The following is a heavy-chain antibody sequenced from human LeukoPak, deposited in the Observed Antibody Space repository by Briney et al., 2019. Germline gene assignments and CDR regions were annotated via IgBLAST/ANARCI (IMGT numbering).Heavy chain of an antibody. J-gene: IGHJ4*02. CDR2: INHSGST. Sequence: SEALSLTCDVYGGSFSGYYWSWIRQPAGKGVEGIWEINHSGSTNSNPSLKSRVTISVDTSKNQFSLKLSSVTAADTAVYYCARRRAGSPRLFDYWGQGTLVTVSS. V-gene: IGHV4-34*01. CDR3: ARRRAGSPRLFDY. CDR1: GGSFSGYY. D-gene: IGHD6-19*01.